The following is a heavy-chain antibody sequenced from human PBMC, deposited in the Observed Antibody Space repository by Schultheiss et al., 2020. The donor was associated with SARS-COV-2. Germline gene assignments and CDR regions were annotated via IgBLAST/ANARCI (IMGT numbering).Heavy chain of an antibody. CDR3: AKYYDSSGLDY. CDR1: GGSISSSSYY. V-gene: IGHV4-39*01. D-gene: IGHD3-22*01. Sequence: SETLSLTCTVSGGSISSSSYYWGWIRQPPGKGLEWIGSIYYSGSTYYNPSLKSRVTISVDTSKNQFSLKLSSVTAADTAVYYCAKYYDSSGLDYWGQGTLVTVSS. CDR2: IYYSGST. J-gene: IGHJ4*02.